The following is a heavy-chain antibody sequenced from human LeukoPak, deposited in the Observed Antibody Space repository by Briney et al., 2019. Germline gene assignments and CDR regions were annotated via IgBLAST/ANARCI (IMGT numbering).Heavy chain of an antibody. CDR2: INHSGST. V-gene: IGHV4-34*01. Sequence: SETLSLTCAVYGGSFSGYYWSWIRQPPGKGLEWIGEINHSGSTNYNPSLKSRVTISVDTSKNQFSLKLSSVTAADTAVYYCARGRYCSGDSCYEGWGQGTLVTVSS. D-gene: IGHD2-15*01. CDR3: ARGRYCSGDSCYEG. J-gene: IGHJ4*02. CDR1: GGSFSGYY.